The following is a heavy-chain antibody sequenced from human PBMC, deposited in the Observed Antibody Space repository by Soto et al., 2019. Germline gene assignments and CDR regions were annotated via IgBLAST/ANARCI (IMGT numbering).Heavy chain of an antibody. CDR1: GGSITNYY. Sequence: QVQLQESGPGLVKPSETLSLMCTVSGGSITNYYWSWIRQSPARGLAWLGYISDSGSTKYNPSLRSRVSISLDTSKNQFSLKLTSVTPADTAVYYCARERVGHSAMDVWGQGTTVTVSS. D-gene: IGHD1-26*01. J-gene: IGHJ6*02. CDR2: ISDSGST. CDR3: ARERVGHSAMDV. V-gene: IGHV4-59*01.